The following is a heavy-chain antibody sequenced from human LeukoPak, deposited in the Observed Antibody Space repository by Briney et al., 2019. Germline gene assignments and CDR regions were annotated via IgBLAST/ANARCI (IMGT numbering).Heavy chain of an antibody. CDR3: ARDVQGKFQKAYDY. D-gene: IGHD3-10*02. Sequence: ASVKVSCKASGYTFTSYGISWVRQAPGQGLEWMGWISAYNGNTNYAQKLQGRGTMTTDTSTSTAYMELRSLRSDDTAVYYCARDVQGKFQKAYDYWGQGTLVTVSS. V-gene: IGHV1-18*01. J-gene: IGHJ4*02. CDR2: ISAYNGNT. CDR1: GYTFTSYG.